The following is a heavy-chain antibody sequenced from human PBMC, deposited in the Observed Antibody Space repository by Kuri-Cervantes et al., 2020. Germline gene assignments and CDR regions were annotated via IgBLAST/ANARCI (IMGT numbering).Heavy chain of an antibody. D-gene: IGHD6-13*01. V-gene: IGHV1-69*06. Sequence: SVKVSCKASGGTFSSYAISWVRQAPGQGLEWMGGIIPIFGTANYAHKFQGRVTLTADKSTNTAYMELSSLRSKDTAVYYCARVFDSSSWVGPHNWFDPWGQGTLVTVSS. J-gene: IGHJ5*02. CDR1: GGTFSSYA. CDR3: ARVFDSSSWVGPHNWFDP. CDR2: IIPIFGTA.